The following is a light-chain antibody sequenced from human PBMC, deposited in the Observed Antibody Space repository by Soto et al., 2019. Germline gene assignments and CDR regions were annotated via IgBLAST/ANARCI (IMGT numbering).Light chain of an antibody. CDR1: QSISSY. CDR3: QQRNYWQVT. V-gene: IGKV1-39*01. CDR2: AAS. Sequence: DIQMTQSPSSLSASVWDRVTITFRASQSISSYLNWYQQKPGKAPKLLIYAASSLQSGVPSRFSGSGSGTDFTLTISSLEPEDFAVYYCQQRNYWQVTFGQGTRLEIK. J-gene: IGKJ5*01.